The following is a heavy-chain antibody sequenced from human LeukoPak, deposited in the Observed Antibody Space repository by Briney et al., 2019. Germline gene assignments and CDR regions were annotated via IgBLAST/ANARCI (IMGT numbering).Heavy chain of an antibody. CDR3: ARGGWVGYGMDV. J-gene: IGHJ6*02. CDR2: MDPNSGNT. CDR1: GYTFTSYD. V-gene: IGHV1-8*01. Sequence: ASVKVSCKASGYTFTSYDIKWVRQATGQGLEWMGWMDPNSGNTGYAQKFQGRVTMTRNTSISTAYMELSSLGSEDTAVYYCARGGWVGYGMDVWGQGTTVTVSS. D-gene: IGHD6-19*01.